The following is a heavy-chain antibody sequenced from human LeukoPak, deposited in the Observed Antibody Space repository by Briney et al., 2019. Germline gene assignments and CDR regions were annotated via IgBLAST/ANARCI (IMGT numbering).Heavy chain of an antibody. CDR2: INHRGST. CDR3: ARGLRQLVRSWHY. V-gene: IGHV4-34*01. Sequence: SETLSLTCAVYGGSFSGDFWSWIRQSPGKGLEWIGEINHRGSTNYNPSLKSRVTISVDTSKNQFSLKLSSVTAADTAVYYCARGLRQLVRSWHYWGQGTLVTVSS. D-gene: IGHD6-6*01. CDR1: GGSFSGDF. J-gene: IGHJ4*02.